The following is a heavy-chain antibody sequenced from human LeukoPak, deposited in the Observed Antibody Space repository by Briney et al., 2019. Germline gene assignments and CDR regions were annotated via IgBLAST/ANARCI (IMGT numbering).Heavy chain of an antibody. J-gene: IGHJ4*02. CDR3: GMRQSLLH. Sequence: GGSLRLSCAASGFTFSSYSMNWVRQAPGKGLEWVSYISSSSSNTNYADSVKGRFTISRDNAKNSLYLQMNSLRAEDTAVYYCGMRQSLLHWGQGTLVTVSS. V-gene: IGHV3-48*04. CDR2: ISSSSSNT. D-gene: IGHD2-15*01. CDR1: GFTFSSYS.